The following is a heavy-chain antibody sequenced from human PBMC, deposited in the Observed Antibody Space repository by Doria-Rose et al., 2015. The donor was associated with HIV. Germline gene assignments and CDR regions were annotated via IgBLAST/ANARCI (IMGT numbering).Heavy chain of an antibody. D-gene: IGHD2-2*01. CDR2: TNPNSGNT. V-gene: IGHV1-8*01. CDR3: ARGFSKLRGDS. J-gene: IGHJ4*02. Sequence: NWVRQATGQGLEWMGWTNPNSGNTGYAQKFQGRVTMTRNTSISTAYMELSSLTSEDTAVYFCARGFSKLRGDSWGQGTLVTVSS.